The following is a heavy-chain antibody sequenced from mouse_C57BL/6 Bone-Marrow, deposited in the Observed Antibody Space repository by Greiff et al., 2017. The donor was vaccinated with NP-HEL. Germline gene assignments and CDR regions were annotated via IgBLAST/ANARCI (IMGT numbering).Heavy chain of an antibody. D-gene: IGHD3-2*02. CDR3: ARSGAQATTWFAY. Sequence: EVQLHQSGPELLKPGASVKISCKASGSTFTDYNMHWVKRSHERSLGGIGYINPNNGGTSYNQKFKGKATLTVTKSSSPAYMELRSLPSEASAVMYGARSGAQATTWFAYWGRGTLVTVSA. J-gene: IGHJ3*01. CDR1: GSTFTDYN. V-gene: IGHV1-22*01. CDR2: INPNNGGT.